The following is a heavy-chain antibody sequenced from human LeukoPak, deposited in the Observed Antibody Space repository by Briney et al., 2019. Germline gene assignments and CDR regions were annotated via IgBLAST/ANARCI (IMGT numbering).Heavy chain of an antibody. CDR3: ARGQPHRSSIDYGMDV. CDR1: GFTFGDYY. J-gene: IGHJ6*02. D-gene: IGHD6-13*01. Sequence: PGGSLRLSCAASGFTFGDYYMTWIRQAPGKGLEWVSYISNSGNTIKEADSVKGRFTISRDNAQNSLFLQMKSLRAEDTAVYYCARGQPHRSSIDYGMDVWGQGTTVTVSS. V-gene: IGHV3-11*01. CDR2: ISNSGNTI.